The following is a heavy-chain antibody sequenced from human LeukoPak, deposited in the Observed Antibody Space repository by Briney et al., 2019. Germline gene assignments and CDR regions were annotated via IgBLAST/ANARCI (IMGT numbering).Heavy chain of an antibody. Sequence: SETLSLTCTVSGGSISSYYWSWIRQPPGKGLEWIGYIYYSGSTNYNPSPKSRVTISVDTSKNQFSLKLSSVTAADTAVYYCARGGYNWNYVALFDYWGQGTLVTVSS. J-gene: IGHJ4*02. CDR1: GGSISSYY. CDR2: IYYSGST. CDR3: ARGGYNWNYVALFDY. V-gene: IGHV4-59*01. D-gene: IGHD1-7*01.